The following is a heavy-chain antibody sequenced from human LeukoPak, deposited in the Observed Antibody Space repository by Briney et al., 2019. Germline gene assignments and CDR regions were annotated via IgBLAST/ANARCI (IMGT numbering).Heavy chain of an antibody. J-gene: IGHJ3*02. CDR2: IYDSGNT. CDR1: GDSISSYY. V-gene: IGHV4-59*08. D-gene: IGHD2-8*01. CDR3: ARVLYCTNGVCYYDAFDI. Sequence: SETLSLTCTVSGDSISSYYWSWIRQPPGKGLEWIGYIYDSGNTNNNPSLKSRVTISVDTSKNQFSLKLNSVTAADTAVYYCARVLYCTNGVCYYDAFDIWGQGTMVTVSS.